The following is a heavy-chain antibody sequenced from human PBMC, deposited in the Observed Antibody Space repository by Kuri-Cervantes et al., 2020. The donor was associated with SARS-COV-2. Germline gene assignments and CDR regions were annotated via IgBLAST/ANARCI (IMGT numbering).Heavy chain of an antibody. J-gene: IGHJ3*02. Sequence: ESLKISCTVSGGSISSSSYYWGWIRQPPGKGLEWSGNIYYSGRTYYSPSLKSRVTISVDTSKNQFSLKLSSVTAADTAVYYCAKPSGNYHDAFDIWGQGPMVTVSS. CDR3: AKPSGNYHDAFDI. CDR2: IYYSGRT. CDR1: GGSISSSSYY. V-gene: IGHV4-39*01. D-gene: IGHD1-26*01.